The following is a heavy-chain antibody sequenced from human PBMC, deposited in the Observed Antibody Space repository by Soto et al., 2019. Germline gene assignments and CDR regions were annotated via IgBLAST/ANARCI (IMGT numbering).Heavy chain of an antibody. CDR2: ISAYNGNT. D-gene: IGHD2-15*01. V-gene: IGHV1-18*01. J-gene: IGHJ3*02. CDR1: GYTSTSYG. Sequence: ASVKVSCKASGYTSTSYGISWVRQAPGQGLEWMGWISAYNGNTNYAQKLQGRVTMTTDTSTSTAYMELRSLRSDDTAVYYCARDKLYGGNRWFVAFDIWGQGTMVTVSS. CDR3: ARDKLYGGNRWFVAFDI.